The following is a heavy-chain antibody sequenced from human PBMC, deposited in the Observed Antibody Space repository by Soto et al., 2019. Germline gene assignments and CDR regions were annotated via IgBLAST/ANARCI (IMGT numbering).Heavy chain of an antibody. V-gene: IGHV3-21*01. CDR3: ALIKQWLVP. J-gene: IGHJ5*02. CDR1: GFTFSSYS. Sequence: GSLRLSCAASGFTFSSYSMNWVRQAPGKGLEWVSSISSSSSYIYYADSVEGRFTISRDNAKNSLYLQMNSLRAEDTAVYYCALIKQWLVPWGQGTLLTVSS. CDR2: ISSSSSYI. D-gene: IGHD6-19*01.